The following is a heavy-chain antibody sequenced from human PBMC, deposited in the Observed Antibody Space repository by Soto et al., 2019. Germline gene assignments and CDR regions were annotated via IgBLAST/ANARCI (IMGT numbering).Heavy chain of an antibody. D-gene: IGHD2-2*01. CDR3: ARPTDIVVVPAAKPADAFDI. Sequence: SETLSLTCTVSGGSISSSSCYWGWIRQPPGKGLEWIGSIYYSGSTYYNPSLKSRVTISVDTSKNQFSLKLSSVTAADTAVYYCARPTDIVVVPAAKPADAFDIWGQGTMVTVSS. V-gene: IGHV4-39*01. CDR1: GGSISSSSCY. CDR2: IYYSGST. J-gene: IGHJ3*02.